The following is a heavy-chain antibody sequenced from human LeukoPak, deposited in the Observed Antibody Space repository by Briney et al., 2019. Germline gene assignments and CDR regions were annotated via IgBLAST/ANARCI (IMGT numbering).Heavy chain of an antibody. Sequence: ASVKVSCKASGYTFTSYYMHWVRQAPGQGLEWMGIINPSGGSTTYAQKFQGRVTMTTDTSTRTVYMELSSMRSEDTAFYYCASSSCYTCYWFDPWGQGTLVTVSS. D-gene: IGHD2-2*02. CDR2: INPSGGST. J-gene: IGHJ5*02. CDR3: ASSSCYTCYWFDP. V-gene: IGHV1-46*03. CDR1: GYTFTSYY.